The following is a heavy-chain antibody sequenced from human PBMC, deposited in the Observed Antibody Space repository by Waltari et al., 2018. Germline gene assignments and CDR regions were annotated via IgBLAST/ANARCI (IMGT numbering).Heavy chain of an antibody. Sequence: QVQLQESGPGLVKPSETLSLTCTVPGGSISNYYWTWIRQPPGKGLEWIGYIYYSGGTNYSPSLKSRVTISLDTSKNQFSLEMSSVTAADTAVYFCARSPPFLWYYFDYWGQGTLVTVSS. CDR3: ARSPPFLWYYFDY. CDR2: IYYSGGT. J-gene: IGHJ4*02. CDR1: GGSISNYY. V-gene: IGHV4-59*01. D-gene: IGHD3-10*01.